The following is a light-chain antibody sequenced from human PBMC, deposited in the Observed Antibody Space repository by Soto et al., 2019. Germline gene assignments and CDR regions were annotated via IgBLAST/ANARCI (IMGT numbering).Light chain of an antibody. J-gene: IGKJ1*01. Sequence: DIQMTQSPSTLSASVGDRVTITCRASQGVTTWLAWYQQKPGKAPKLLIYDASNLGSGVPSRFSGSGSATEFTLTISGLQPDDFATYYCQQYNSYSVTFGQGTKVDIK. V-gene: IGKV1-5*01. CDR2: DAS. CDR1: QGVTTW. CDR3: QQYNSYSVT.